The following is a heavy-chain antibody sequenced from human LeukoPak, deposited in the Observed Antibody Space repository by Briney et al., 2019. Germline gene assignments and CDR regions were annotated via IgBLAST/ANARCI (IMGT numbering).Heavy chain of an antibody. CDR2: IYPGDSGS. J-gene: IGHJ4*02. D-gene: IGHD3-10*01. CDR1: GYSFTSYW. V-gene: IGHV5-51*01. Sequence: GESLKISCKGSGYSFTSYWIGWVRQMPGKGLEWMGIIYPGDSGSRYSPSFQGQVTISADKSISTAYLQWSSLKASDTAMYYCARHTHYGSGSYDLDYWGQGTLVTVSS. CDR3: ARHTHYGSGSYDLDY.